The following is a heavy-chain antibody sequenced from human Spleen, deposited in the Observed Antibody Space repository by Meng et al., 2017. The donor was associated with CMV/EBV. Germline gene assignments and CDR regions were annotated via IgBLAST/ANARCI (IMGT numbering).Heavy chain of an antibody. D-gene: IGHD2-8*01. Sequence: LRLSCTVSGGSISSYYWSWIRQPPGEGLEWIGYIYYSGSTNYNPSLKSRVTISVDTSKNQFPLKLSSVTAADTAVYYCARTAPVRIHDYWGQGTLVTVSS. CDR1: GGSISSYY. J-gene: IGHJ4*02. V-gene: IGHV4-59*01. CDR3: ARTAPVRIHDY. CDR2: IYYSGST.